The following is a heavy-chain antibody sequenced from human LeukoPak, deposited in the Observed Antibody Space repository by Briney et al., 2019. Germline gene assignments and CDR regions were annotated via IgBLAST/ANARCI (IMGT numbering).Heavy chain of an antibody. CDR1: GGTFSSYA. CDR2: IIPIFGTA. J-gene: IGHJ4*02. V-gene: IGHV1-69*06. CDR3: ARENQGYYFDY. Sequence: ASVKVSCKASGGTFSSYAISWVRQAPGQGLEWMGGIIPIFGTANYAQKFQGRVTITADKSTSTAYMELSSVRSEDTAVYYCARENQGYYFDYWGQGTLVTVSS.